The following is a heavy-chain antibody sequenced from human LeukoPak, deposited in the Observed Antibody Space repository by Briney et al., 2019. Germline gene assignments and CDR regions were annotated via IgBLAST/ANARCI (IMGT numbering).Heavy chain of an antibody. D-gene: IGHD5-18*01. Sequence: SETLSLTCAVYGGSFSGYYWSWIRQPPGKGLEWIGEINHSGSTNYNPSLKSRVTISVDTSKNQFSLKLSSVTAADTAVYYCARGKFRGYSYGTAFDYWGQGTLVTVSS. V-gene: IGHV4-34*01. CDR3: ARGKFRGYSYGTAFDY. CDR2: INHSGST. J-gene: IGHJ4*02. CDR1: GGSFSGYY.